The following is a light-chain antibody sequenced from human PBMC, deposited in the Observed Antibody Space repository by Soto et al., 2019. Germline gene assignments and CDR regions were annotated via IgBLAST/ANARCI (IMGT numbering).Light chain of an antibody. CDR3: SSYTISRTYV. Sequence: QSALTQPASVSGSPGQSITISCTGTNNDVGSYNYVSWHQQHPGKAPKLMIYNVYDRPSGISNRFSGSKSGNTASLTISGLQGEDEADYYCSSYTISRTYVYGTGTKLTVL. J-gene: IGLJ1*01. CDR2: NVY. CDR1: NNDVGSYNY. V-gene: IGLV2-14*03.